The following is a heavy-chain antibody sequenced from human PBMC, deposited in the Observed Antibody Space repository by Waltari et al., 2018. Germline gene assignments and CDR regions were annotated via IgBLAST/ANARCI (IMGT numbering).Heavy chain of an antibody. Sequence: QLVESGGGLVKPGSSLRLSCAASGFSFSDYNMHWLRRAPGKGLEWVSSISSNSTYIDDADSVRGRFSISRDNAENSLFLQMNNLRGEDTAVYYCARDTIFYGSGSYDPWGQGTRVTVSS. D-gene: IGHD3-10*01. CDR2: ISSNSTYI. CDR3: ARDTIFYGSGSYDP. J-gene: IGHJ5*02. V-gene: IGHV3-21*01. CDR1: GFSFSDYN.